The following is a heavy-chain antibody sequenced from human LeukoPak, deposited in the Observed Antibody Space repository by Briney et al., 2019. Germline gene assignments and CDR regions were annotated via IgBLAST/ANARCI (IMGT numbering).Heavy chain of an antibody. V-gene: IGHV4-59*01. Sequence: SETLSLTCTVSGCSISSYYWSWIRQPPGKGLEWIGYIYYSGSTNYNPSLKSRVTISVDTSKNQFSLKLSSVTAADTAVYYCGRIAAAGTEYYYYMDVWGKGTTVTVSS. CDR1: GCSISSYY. D-gene: IGHD6-13*01. CDR2: IYYSGST. CDR3: GRIAAAGTEYYYYMDV. J-gene: IGHJ6*03.